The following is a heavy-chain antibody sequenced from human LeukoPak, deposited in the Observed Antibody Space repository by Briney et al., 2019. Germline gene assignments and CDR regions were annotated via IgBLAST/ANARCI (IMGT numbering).Heavy chain of an antibody. CDR2: INPNSGGT. CDR1: GYTFTGYY. D-gene: IGHD1-26*01. Sequence: ASVKVSCKASGYTFTGYYMHWVRQAPGQGLEWMGRINPNSGGTNYAQKFQGRVTMTRDTSSSTAYMELSRLRSDGTAVYYCARGPRGSGSYEYWGQGTLVTVSS. V-gene: IGHV1-2*06. J-gene: IGHJ4*02. CDR3: ARGPRGSGSYEY.